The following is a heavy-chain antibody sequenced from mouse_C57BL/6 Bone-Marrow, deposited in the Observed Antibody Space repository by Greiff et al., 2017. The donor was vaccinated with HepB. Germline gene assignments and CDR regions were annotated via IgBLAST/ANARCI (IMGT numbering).Heavy chain of an antibody. CDR3: ARHYGNYLAWFAY. CDR2: IYPGRGNT. Sequence: VKLQQSGPELVKPGASVKISCKASGYSFTSYYIHWVKQRPGQGLEWIGWIYPGRGNTKYNEKFKGKATLTADTSSSTAYMQLSSLTSEDSAVYYCARHYGNYLAWFAYWGQGTLVTVSA. D-gene: IGHD2-1*01. J-gene: IGHJ3*01. CDR1: GYSFTSYY. V-gene: IGHV1-66*01.